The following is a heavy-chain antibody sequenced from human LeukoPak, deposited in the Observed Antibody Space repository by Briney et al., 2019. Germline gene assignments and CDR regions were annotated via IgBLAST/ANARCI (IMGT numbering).Heavy chain of an antibody. CDR1: GGSISSYY. CDR2: IYYSGST. J-gene: IGHJ3*02. CDR3: ARHVDIVARGYAFDI. Sequence: SETLSLTCTVSGGSISSYYWSWIRQPPGKGLEWIGYIYYSGSTNYNPSLKSRVTISVDTSKNQFSLKLSSVTAADTAVYYCARHVDIVARGYAFDIWGQGTMVTVSS. D-gene: IGHD5-12*01. V-gene: IGHV4-59*08.